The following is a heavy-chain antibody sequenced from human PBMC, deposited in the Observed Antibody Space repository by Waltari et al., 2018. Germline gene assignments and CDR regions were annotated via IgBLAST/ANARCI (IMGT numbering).Heavy chain of an antibody. J-gene: IGHJ4*02. CDR1: GFTFSSYA. Sequence: QVQLVESGGGVVQPGRSLRLSCAASGFTFSSYAMHWVRQAPVKGLEWVAVISYDGSNKYYADSVKGRFTISRDNSKNTLYLQMNSLRAEDTAVYYWAILHQPAVIAFDYWGQGTLVTVSS. CDR2: ISYDGSNK. D-gene: IGHD2-21*01. CDR3: AILHQPAVIAFDY. V-gene: IGHV3-30-3*01.